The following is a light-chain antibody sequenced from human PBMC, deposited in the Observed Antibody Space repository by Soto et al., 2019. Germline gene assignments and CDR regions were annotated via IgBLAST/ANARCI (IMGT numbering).Light chain of an antibody. Sequence: PGERATLSCRASQSVSNNYLAWFQQRPGQAPRLLIYAASKRATGIPGRFSGSGSQTDFTLTISRLEPEDIAVFYCQQYGDSPWTFGQGTKVEIK. CDR2: AAS. CDR1: QSVSNNY. CDR3: QQYGDSPWT. V-gene: IGKV3-20*01. J-gene: IGKJ1*01.